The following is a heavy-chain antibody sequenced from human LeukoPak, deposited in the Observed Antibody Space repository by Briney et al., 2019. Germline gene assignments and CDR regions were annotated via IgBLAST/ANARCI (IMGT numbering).Heavy chain of an antibody. CDR1: GYTFTFTSYY. CDR2: INPDGGST. Sequence: ASVKVSCKASGYTFTFTSYYMHWVRQAPGQGLEWMGIINPDGGSTTYAQKFQGRVTMTRDMSTSTLYMELSSLRSEDTAVYYCARVQITAFDIWGQGTMVTVSS. CDR3: ARVQITAFDI. V-gene: IGHV1-46*01. D-gene: IGHD5-24*01. J-gene: IGHJ3*02.